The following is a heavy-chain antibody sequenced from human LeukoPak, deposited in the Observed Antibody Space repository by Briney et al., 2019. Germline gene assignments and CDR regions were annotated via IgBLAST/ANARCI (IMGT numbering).Heavy chain of an antibody. CDR3: ARQDF. CDR1: GYSFTTYW. J-gene: IGHJ4*02. Sequence: GESMKISCKVSGYSFTTYWISWVRQMPGKGLEWMGRIDPSDSYTDYAPSFQGHVTISADRSLSTAYLQWYSLKASDTAMYYCARQDFWGQGTLVTVSS. CDR2: IDPSDSYT. V-gene: IGHV5-10-1*01.